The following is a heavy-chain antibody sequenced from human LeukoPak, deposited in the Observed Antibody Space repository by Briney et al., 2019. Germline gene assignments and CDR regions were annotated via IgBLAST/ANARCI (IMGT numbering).Heavy chain of an antibody. D-gene: IGHD1-26*01. CDR1: GGSISSYY. Sequence: SETLSLTCTVSGGSISSYYWSSIRQPPGKGLEWIGYIYYSGSTNYSPSLKSRVTISVDTSKNQFSLKLSSVTAADTAVYYCARVAAAGATFDSWGQGTLVTVSS. CDR2: IYYSGST. CDR3: ARVAAAGATFDS. J-gene: IGHJ5*01. V-gene: IGHV4-59*01.